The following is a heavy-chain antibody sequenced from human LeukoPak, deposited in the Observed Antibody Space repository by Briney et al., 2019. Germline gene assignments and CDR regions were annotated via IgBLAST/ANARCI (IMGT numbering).Heavy chain of an antibody. Sequence: SGMSLRLSCAASGFTFSSYGMHWVRQAPGKGLEWVAVIWYDGSNKYYADSVKGRFTISRDNSKNTLYLQMSSLRAEDTAVYYCVREMATITYAFDIWGQGTMVTVSS. CDR1: GFTFSSYG. CDR3: VREMATITYAFDI. D-gene: IGHD5-24*01. V-gene: IGHV3-33*01. CDR2: IWYDGSNK. J-gene: IGHJ3*02.